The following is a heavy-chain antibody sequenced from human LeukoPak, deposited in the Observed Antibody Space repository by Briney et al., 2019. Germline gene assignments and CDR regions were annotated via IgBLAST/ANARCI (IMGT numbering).Heavy chain of an antibody. J-gene: IGHJ4*02. CDR3: AKDFPYTEKYY. D-gene: IGHD1-14*01. CDR2: ISYDGTDK. CDR1: GFTFSSFA. V-gene: IGHV3-30*04. Sequence: GGSLRLSCAASGFTFSSFAMHWVRQAPGKGLAWVAVISYDGTDKYQADSVKGRFTISRDNSKNTLYLQMNSLRAEDTAVYYCAKDFPYTEKYYWGQGTLVTVSS.